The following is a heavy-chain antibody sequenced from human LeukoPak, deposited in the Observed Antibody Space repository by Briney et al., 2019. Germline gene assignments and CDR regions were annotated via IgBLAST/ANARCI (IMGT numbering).Heavy chain of an antibody. J-gene: IGHJ4*02. V-gene: IGHV4-59*01. CDR2: IYYSGST. CDR3: ARSDTAMTAPFDY. CDR1: GGSISSYY. Sequence: SETLSLTCTVSGGSISSYYWSWIRQPPGKGLEWIGYIYYSGSTNYNPSLKSRVTISVDTPKNQFSLKLSSVTAADTAVYYCARSDTAMTAPFDYWGQGTLVTVSS. D-gene: IGHD5-18*01.